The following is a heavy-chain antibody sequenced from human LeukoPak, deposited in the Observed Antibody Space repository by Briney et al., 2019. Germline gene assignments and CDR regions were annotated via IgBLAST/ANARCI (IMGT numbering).Heavy chain of an antibody. V-gene: IGHV3-7*01. CDR1: GFTFSSYW. Sequence: GGSLRLSCAASGFTFSSYWMSWVRQAPGKGLEWVANIKQDGSEKYYVDSVKGRLTISRDNAKNSLYLQMNSLRAEDTAVYYCAREVLLWFGDQKVDYWGQGTLVAVSS. CDR3: AREVLLWFGDQKVDY. CDR2: IKQDGSEK. J-gene: IGHJ4*02. D-gene: IGHD3-10*01.